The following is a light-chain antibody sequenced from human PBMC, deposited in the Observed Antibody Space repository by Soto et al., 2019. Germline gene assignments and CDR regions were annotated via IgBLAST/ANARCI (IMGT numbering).Light chain of an antibody. V-gene: IGLV1-44*01. J-gene: IGLJ2*01. CDR3: AAWDDSLNGVV. CDR2: SNS. CDR1: SSNIGINA. Sequence: QSVLTQPPSASGTPGQRVTISCSGGSSNIGINAVNWYQQLPGTAPKLLLYSNSQRPSGVPDRFSGSKSGTSAFLAISGLHSEDEADYYCAAWDDSLNGVVFGGGTKLTVL.